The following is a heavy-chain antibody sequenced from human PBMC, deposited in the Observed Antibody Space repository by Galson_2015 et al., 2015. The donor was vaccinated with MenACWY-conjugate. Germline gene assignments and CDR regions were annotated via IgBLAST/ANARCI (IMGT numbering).Heavy chain of an antibody. CDR1: GFTVSSNY. V-gene: IGHV3-53*01. CDR2: IYSGGST. J-gene: IGHJ4*02. Sequence: SLRLSCAASGFTVSSNYMSWVRQAPGKGLEWVSVIYSGGSTYYADSVKGRFTISRDNSKNTLYLQMNSLRAEDTAVYYCARGGSSGWYYFDYWGQGTLVTVSS. CDR3: ARGGSSGWYYFDY. D-gene: IGHD6-19*01.